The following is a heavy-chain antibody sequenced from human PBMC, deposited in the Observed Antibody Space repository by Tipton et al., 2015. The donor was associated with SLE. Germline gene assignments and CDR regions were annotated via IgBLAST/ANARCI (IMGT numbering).Heavy chain of an antibody. D-gene: IGHD2-15*01. CDR1: GGSFSGYY. V-gene: IGHV4-34*01. Sequence: LRLSCAVYGGSFSGYYWSWIRQPPGKGLEWIGEINHSGSTHYNPSLKSRVIISVDTSKNQLSLKLNSVTAADTTMYYCARNRGSGQQAAFEIWGQGTMVTVSS. CDR3: ARNRGSGQQAAFEI. J-gene: IGHJ3*02. CDR2: INHSGST.